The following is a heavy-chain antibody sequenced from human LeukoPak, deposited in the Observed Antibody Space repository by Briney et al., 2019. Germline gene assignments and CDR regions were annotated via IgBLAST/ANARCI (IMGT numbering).Heavy chain of an antibody. Sequence: PLASVKVSCKASGGTFSGYAISWVRQAPGQGLEWMGRIIPIFGTANYAQKFQGRVTITTDESTSTAYMELSSLRSEDTAVYYCARTPLGQWLAYYFDYWGQGTLVTVSS. J-gene: IGHJ4*02. D-gene: IGHD6-19*01. V-gene: IGHV1-69*05. CDR2: IIPIFGTA. CDR1: GGTFSGYA. CDR3: ARTPLGQWLAYYFDY.